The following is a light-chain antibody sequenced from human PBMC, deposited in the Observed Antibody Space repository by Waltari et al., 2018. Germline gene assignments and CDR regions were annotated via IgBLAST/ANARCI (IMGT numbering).Light chain of an antibody. V-gene: IGLV4-69*01. Sequence: QVVLTQSPSASASLGASVKLTCTLTSGHSRHANARHQHQPNKGPRSLMTVNSDGSHNKGDGIPDRFSGSSSGAERYLTISSLQSDDEADYYCQTWGTGTVVFGGGTKLTVL. CDR1: SGHSRHA. CDR3: QTWGTGTVV. CDR2: VNSDGSH. J-gene: IGLJ3*02.